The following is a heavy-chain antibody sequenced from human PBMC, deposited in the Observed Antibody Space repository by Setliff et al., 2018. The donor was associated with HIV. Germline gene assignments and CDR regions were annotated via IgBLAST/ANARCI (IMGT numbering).Heavy chain of an antibody. CDR2: ISAYNGNT. V-gene: IGHV1-18*04. J-gene: IGHJ5*02. D-gene: IGHD1-26*01. CDR3: ARARLQGIVTAVGPRDNCLDP. Sequence: ASVKVSCKASGSTFITYHVHWVRQAPGQGLEWMGWISAYNGNTNYAQKLQGRVTMTTDTSTSTAYMELRSLTSDDTAVYYCARARLQGIVTAVGPRDNCLDPWGQGTRVTVSS. CDR1: GSTFITYH.